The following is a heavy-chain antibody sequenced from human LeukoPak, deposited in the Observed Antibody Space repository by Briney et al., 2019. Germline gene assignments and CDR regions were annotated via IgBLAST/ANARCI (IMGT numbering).Heavy chain of an antibody. J-gene: IGHJ6*02. V-gene: IGHV3-30-3*01. CDR3: ARERGLVRGVIGYYYYGMDV. Sequence: GSLRLSCAASGFTFSSYAMHWVRQAPGKGLEWVAVISYDGSSKYYADSVKGRFTISRDNSKNTLYLQMNSLRAEDTAVYYCARERGLVRGVIGYYYYGMDVWGQGTTVTVSS. D-gene: IGHD3-10*01. CDR1: GFTFSSYA. CDR2: ISYDGSSK.